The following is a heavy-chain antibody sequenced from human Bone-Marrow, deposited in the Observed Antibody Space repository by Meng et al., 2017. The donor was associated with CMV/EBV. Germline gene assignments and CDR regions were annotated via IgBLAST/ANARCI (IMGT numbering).Heavy chain of an antibody. CDR2: INSDGSST. D-gene: IGHD6-6*01. Sequence: GGSLRLSCAASGFTFSSYWMHWVRQAPGKGLVWVSRINSDGSSTSYADSVKGRFTISRDNAKNTLYLQMNSLRAEDTAVYYCARELFGYSSSFMYYYYGMDVWGQGPTVTVSS. J-gene: IGHJ6*01. CDR3: ARELFGYSSSFMYYYYGMDV. CDR1: GFTFSSYW. V-gene: IGHV3-74*01.